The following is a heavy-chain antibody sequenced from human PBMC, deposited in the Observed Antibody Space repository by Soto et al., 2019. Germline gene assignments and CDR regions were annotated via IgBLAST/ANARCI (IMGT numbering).Heavy chain of an antibody. CDR1: GYTLTELS. CDR3: SSFCKLRYFDWLPFDY. V-gene: IGHV1-24*01. CDR2: FDPEDGET. D-gene: IGHD3-9*01. J-gene: IGHJ4*02. Sequence: GASVKVACKVSGYTLTELSMHWVGQAPGKGLEWMGGFDPEDGETIHAQKFQGRVTMTEDTSTNTAYMELSTLRSEDTAVYYCSSFCKLRYFDWLPFDYWGQGTLVTVSS.